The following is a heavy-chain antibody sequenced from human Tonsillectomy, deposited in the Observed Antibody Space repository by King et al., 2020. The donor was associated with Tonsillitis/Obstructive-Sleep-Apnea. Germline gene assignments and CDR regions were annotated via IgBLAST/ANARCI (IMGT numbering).Heavy chain of an antibody. D-gene: IGHD2-15*01. CDR2: ISDSGGST. V-gene: IGHV3-23*04. J-gene: IGHJ3*02. CDR3: AKSRWHVASDAFDM. Sequence: VQLVESGGGLVQPGGSLRVSCAASGFTFSNYALSWVRQAPGKGLEWVSGISDSGGSTHYADSVKGRITISRDNSKNTLYLQMNSLRAEDTAIYYCAKSRWHVASDAFDMWGQGALVTVSS. CDR1: GFTFSNYA.